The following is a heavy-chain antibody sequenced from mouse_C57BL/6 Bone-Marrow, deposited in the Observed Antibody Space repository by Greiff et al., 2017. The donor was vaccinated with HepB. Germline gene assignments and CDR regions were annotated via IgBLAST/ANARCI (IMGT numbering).Heavy chain of an antibody. V-gene: IGHV1-50*01. J-gene: IGHJ4*01. CDR3: ARNYLHAMDY. Sequence: QVQLQQPGAELVKPGASVKLSCKASGYTFTSYWMQWVKQRPGQGLEWIGEIDPSDSYTNYNQKFKGKATLTVDTSSSTAYMQLSSLTSEDSAVYYCARNYLHAMDYWGQGTSVTVSS. CDR2: IDPSDSYT. D-gene: IGHD1-1*02. CDR1: GYTFTSYW.